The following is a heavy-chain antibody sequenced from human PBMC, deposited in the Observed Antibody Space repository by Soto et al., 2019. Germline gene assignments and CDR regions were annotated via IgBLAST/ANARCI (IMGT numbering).Heavy chain of an antibody. CDR1: GFTFSGYA. CDR2: ISGSGAST. Sequence: EVQLLESGGGLVQPGGSLRLSCAASGFTFSGYAMSWVRQAPGKGLEWVSGISGSGASTYYADSVKGRFTISRDNSKNTLYLQMNSLIAEETAVYYCARGPQGYNVRSGYRNWFAPWGPGTLVTVSS. V-gene: IGHV3-23*01. D-gene: IGHD3-22*01. J-gene: IGHJ5*02. CDR3: ARGPQGYNVRSGYRNWFAP.